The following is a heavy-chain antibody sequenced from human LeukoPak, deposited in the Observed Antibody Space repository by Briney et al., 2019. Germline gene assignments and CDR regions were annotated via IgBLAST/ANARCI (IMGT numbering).Heavy chain of an antibody. CDR1: GFTFSSYG. CDR2: IHFDGNTN. D-gene: IGHD3-10*01. Sequence: TGGSLRLSCAASGFTFSSYGMHWVRQAPGKGLDWVAFIHFDGNTNFSSDSVKGRFTISRDNAQNSLYLQINSLRAEDTAVYYCAREKGTMIRAMAFEMWGQGTMVTVSS. V-gene: IGHV3-30*02. CDR3: AREKGTMIRAMAFEM. J-gene: IGHJ3*02.